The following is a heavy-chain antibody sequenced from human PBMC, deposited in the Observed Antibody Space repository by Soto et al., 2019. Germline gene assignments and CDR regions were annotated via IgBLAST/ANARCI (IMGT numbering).Heavy chain of an antibody. CDR1: GGTFSSYA. D-gene: IGHD5-18*01. CDR3: ARGEEGGYSYGLVLWSRYYYGMDV. CDR2: IIPIFGTA. V-gene: IGHV1-69*01. Sequence: QVQLVQSGAEVKKPGSSVKVSCKASGGTFSSYAISWVRQAPGQGLEWMGGIIPIFGTANYEQKFQGRVKMTADESTSTDYMEMSSLRAEDTAVYYCARGEEGGYSYGLVLWSRYYYGMDVWGQGTTVTVSS. J-gene: IGHJ6*02.